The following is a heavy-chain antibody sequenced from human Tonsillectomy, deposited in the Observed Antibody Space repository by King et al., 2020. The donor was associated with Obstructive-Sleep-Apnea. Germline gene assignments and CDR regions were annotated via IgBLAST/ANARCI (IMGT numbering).Heavy chain of an antibody. CDR1: GFTFSSYG. J-gene: IGHJ3*02. CDR3: AREPPPYYDILTGYPDAFDI. Sequence: VQLVESGGGVVQPGRSLRLSCAASGFTFSSYGMHWVRQAPGKGLEWVAVIWYDGSNKYYADSVKGRFTISRDNSKNTLYLQMNSLRAEDTAVYYCAREPPPYYDILTGYPDAFDIWGQGTMVTVSS. V-gene: IGHV3-33*01. CDR2: IWYDGSNK. D-gene: IGHD3-9*01.